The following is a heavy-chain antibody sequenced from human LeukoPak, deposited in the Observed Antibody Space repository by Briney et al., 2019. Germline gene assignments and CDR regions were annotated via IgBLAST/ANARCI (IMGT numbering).Heavy chain of an antibody. Sequence: ASVKVSCKASGYTFTGYYVHWVRQAPGQGLEWMGRISPNSGDTNYAQKFQGRVTMTRDTSSSTAYMELSRLGSDDTAVYFCARVSLIYGSGSYYQSPLAYWGQGTLVTVSS. D-gene: IGHD3-10*01. J-gene: IGHJ4*02. CDR3: ARVSLIYGSGSYYQSPLAY. CDR1: GYTFTGYY. CDR2: ISPNSGDT. V-gene: IGHV1-2*06.